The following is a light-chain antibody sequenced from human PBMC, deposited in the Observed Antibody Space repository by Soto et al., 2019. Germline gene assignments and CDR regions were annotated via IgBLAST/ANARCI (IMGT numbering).Light chain of an antibody. V-gene: IGKV3D-15*01. Sequence: DIVMTQSPATLSVSPGERATLSCRASQSVSSNLAWYQQKPGQAPRLLIYGASTRDTGIPARFSGSGSGTEFTLTISSLQSEDFAVYYCQQYNNWRTFGQGTKVEIK. CDR1: QSVSSN. J-gene: IGKJ1*01. CDR3: QQYNNWRT. CDR2: GAS.